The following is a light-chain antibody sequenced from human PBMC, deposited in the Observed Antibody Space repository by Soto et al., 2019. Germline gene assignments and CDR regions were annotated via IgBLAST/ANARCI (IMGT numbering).Light chain of an antibody. CDR2: GAS. Sequence: EIVLTQSPGTLSLSPGERATLSCRASQSISSSYLAWYQQKPGQAPRLLIYGASSRVTGIQDRFSGSGSGKDFTLTISRLEPEDFAVYYCQQYGSSPWPFGQGTKVEIK. CDR1: QSISSSY. J-gene: IGKJ1*01. CDR3: QQYGSSPWP. V-gene: IGKV3-20*01.